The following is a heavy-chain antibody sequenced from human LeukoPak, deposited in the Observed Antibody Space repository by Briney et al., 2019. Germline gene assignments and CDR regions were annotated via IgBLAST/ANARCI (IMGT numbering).Heavy chain of an antibody. CDR1: GFTFSGSA. V-gene: IGHV3-73*01. CDR2: IRSKANSYAT. CDR3: TRPSYDSSVSGVVY. J-gene: IGHJ4*02. D-gene: IGHD3-22*01. Sequence: GGSLRLSCATSGFTFSGSAIHWVRQASGKGLEWVGRIRSKANSYATTDAASVKGRFTISRDDSKNTAYLQMNSLKTEDTAVYYCTRPSYDSSVSGVVYWGQGTLVTVSA.